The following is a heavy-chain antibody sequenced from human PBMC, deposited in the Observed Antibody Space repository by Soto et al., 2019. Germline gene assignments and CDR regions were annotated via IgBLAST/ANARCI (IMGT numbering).Heavy chain of an antibody. J-gene: IGHJ4*02. CDR2: IDWDDDR. CDR1: GFSLSTSGMS. D-gene: IGHD3-16*02. V-gene: IGHV2-70*01. CDR3: ARATNTDDYFWRSYRSPLDS. Sequence: SGPTLVNPTQTLTLTCTFSGFSLSTSGMSVSWIRQSPGKALEWLALIDWDDDRYYSTSLKTRLTISKDTSKNQVVLTMTNMDPVDTATYYCARATNTDDYFWRSYRSPLDSWGLGTLVTVSS.